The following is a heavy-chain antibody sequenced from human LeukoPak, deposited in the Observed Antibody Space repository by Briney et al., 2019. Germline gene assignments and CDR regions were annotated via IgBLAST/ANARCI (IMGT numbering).Heavy chain of an antibody. CDR3: ARSVAVAAVGFFDY. D-gene: IGHD6-19*01. Sequence: SETLSLTCTVSGGSISSFYWSWIRQPPGPGLEWSGYIYYSGSTNYNPSLNSRVTISVDTSTNPLSLKLSSVTAADTAVYYCARSVAVAAVGFFDYWGQGTLVTVSS. V-gene: IGHV4-59*08. CDR2: IYYSGST. CDR1: GGSISSFY. J-gene: IGHJ4*02.